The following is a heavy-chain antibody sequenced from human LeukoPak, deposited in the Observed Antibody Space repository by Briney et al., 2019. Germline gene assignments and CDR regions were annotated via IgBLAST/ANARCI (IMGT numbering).Heavy chain of an antibody. V-gene: IGHV4-59*08. CDR2: IYYSGST. CDR3: ARRRRAHWFDP. J-gene: IGHJ5*02. CDR1: GGSISSYY. Sequence: PSETLSLTCTVSGGSISSYYWSWIRQPPGKGLEWIGYIYYSGSTNYNPSLKSRVTISVDTSKNQFSLKLSSVTAADTAVYYCARRRRAHWFDPWGQGTLVTVSS.